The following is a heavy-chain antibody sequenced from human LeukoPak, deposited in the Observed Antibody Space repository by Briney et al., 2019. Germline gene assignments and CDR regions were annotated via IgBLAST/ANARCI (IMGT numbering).Heavy chain of an antibody. J-gene: IGHJ3*02. V-gene: IGHV1-2*02. D-gene: IGHD2-15*01. CDR1: GYTFTDHH. CDR3: ATVRGWDAFDI. CDR2: INPTSGAT. Sequence: ASVKVSCTTSGYTFTDHHMRWVRQAPGQGLEWMGWINPTSGATKYAQRFQGRFTMTRDTSISTTYMELSSLRSDDTAVYYRATVRGWDAFDIWGRGTMVTVSS.